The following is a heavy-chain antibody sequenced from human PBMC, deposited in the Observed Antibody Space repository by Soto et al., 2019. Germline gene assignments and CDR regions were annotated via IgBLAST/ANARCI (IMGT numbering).Heavy chain of an antibody. J-gene: IGHJ4*02. Sequence: EVQLVESGGGLVQPGRSLRLSCAASGFTFDDYAMHGVRQAPGKGLEWVSGISWNSGSIGYADSVKGRFTISRDNAKNSLYLQMNSMRAEDTALYYCAKDNSAVAGPVDYWCQGTLVTVSS. V-gene: IGHV3-9*01. CDR2: ISWNSGSI. CDR3: AKDNSAVAGPVDY. CDR1: GFTFDDYA. D-gene: IGHD6-19*01.